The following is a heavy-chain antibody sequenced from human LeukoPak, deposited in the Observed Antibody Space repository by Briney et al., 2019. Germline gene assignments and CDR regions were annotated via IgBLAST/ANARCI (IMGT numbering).Heavy chain of an antibody. CDR3: GRSRGNYYYGMDV. J-gene: IGHJ6*02. V-gene: IGHV1-18*01. D-gene: IGHD3-16*01. CDR1: GYTFTGYG. Sequence: VKVSCKASGYTFTGYGISWVRQAPGQGLEWMGWISAYNGNTNYAQKLQGRVTMTTDTSTSTAYMELRSLRSDDTAVYYCGRSRGNYYYGMDVWGQGTTVTVSS. CDR2: ISAYNGNT.